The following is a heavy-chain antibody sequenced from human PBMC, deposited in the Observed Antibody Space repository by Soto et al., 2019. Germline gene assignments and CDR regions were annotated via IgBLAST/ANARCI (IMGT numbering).Heavy chain of an antibody. D-gene: IGHD3-3*01. V-gene: IGHV3-30*18. Sequence: QVQLVESGGGVVQPGRSLRLSCAASGFTFSSYGMHWVRQAPGKGLEWVAVISYDGSNKYYADSVKGRFTISRDNSKNTLYLQMNSLRAEDTAVYYCAKAPRFLEWLPSSFWGQGTLVTVSS. CDR2: ISYDGSNK. CDR3: AKAPRFLEWLPSSF. CDR1: GFTFSSYG. J-gene: IGHJ4*02.